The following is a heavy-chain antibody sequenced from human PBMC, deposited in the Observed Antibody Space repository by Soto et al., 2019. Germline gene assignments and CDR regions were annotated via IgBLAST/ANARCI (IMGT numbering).Heavy chain of an antibody. J-gene: IGHJ6*03. CDR3: ARDLSWGSNWYYYMDV. D-gene: IGHD7-27*01. Sequence: EVQLVESGGGLVQPGGSLRLSCATSGFILSDCAMNWVRQAPGKGVEWVSYISSSSSVIEYADSVKGRFTVSRDNARNSLYLQMNSLRAEDTAVYYCARDLSWGSNWYYYMDVWGKGTTVTVSS. CDR1: GFILSDCA. CDR2: ISSSSSVI. V-gene: IGHV3-48*01.